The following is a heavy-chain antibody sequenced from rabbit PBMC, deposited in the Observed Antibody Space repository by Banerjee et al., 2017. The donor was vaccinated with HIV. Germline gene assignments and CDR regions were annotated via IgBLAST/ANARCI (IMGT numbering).Heavy chain of an antibody. CDR3: ARGGSPRAGYGWGL. J-gene: IGHJ6*01. D-gene: IGHD6-1*01. CDR1: GFSFSSSYY. Sequence: QSLVESGGGLVQPEGSLTLTCTASGFSFSSSYYMCWVRQAPGKGLEWIACIDNGDGSTYYASWVNGRFTISKASSTTVTLQMTSLTAADTATYFCARGGSPRAGYGWGLWGPGTLVTVS. V-gene: IGHV1S40*01. CDR2: IDNGDGST.